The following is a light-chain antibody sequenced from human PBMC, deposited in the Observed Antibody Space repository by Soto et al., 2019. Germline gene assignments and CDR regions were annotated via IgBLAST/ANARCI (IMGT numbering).Light chain of an antibody. J-gene: IGKJ3*01. CDR2: KAS. V-gene: IGKV1-5*03. Sequence: DIQMTQSPSPLSASAGDRVTITCRASQSIKNWLAWYQQKPGEAPKLLIYKASTLESGVPSRFSGSGSGTEFTLTISCLQPDDVATYYCQQYNSYSQFTLGPGTKVDIK. CDR1: QSIKNW. CDR3: QQYNSYSQFT.